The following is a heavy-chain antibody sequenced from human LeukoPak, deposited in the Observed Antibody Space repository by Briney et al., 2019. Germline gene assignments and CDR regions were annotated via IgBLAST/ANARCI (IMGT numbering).Heavy chain of an antibody. D-gene: IGHD3-10*02. V-gene: IGHV3-48*03. CDR1: GFTFSSFE. J-gene: IGHJ6*04. CDR2: ISSSGSTI. Sequence: GGSLRLSCAASGFTFSSFEMNWVRQAPGKGQEWVSYISSSGSTIYYADSVKGRFTISRDNAKNSLYLQMNSLRAEDTAVYYCAELGITMIGGVWGKGTTVTISS. CDR3: AELGITMIGGV.